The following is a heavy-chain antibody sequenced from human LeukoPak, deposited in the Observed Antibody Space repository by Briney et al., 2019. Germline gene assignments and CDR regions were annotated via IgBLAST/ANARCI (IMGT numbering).Heavy chain of an antibody. CDR1: GGSISSYY. D-gene: IGHD4-17*01. Sequence: SETLSLTCTVSGGSISSYYWSWIRQPPGKGLEWIGYIYYSGSTNYDPSLKSRVTISVDTSKNQFSLKLSSVTAADTAVYYCARSRTTYYYYYMDVWGKGTTVTVSS. CDR3: ARSRTTYYYYYMDV. V-gene: IGHV4-59*01. CDR2: IYYSGST. J-gene: IGHJ6*03.